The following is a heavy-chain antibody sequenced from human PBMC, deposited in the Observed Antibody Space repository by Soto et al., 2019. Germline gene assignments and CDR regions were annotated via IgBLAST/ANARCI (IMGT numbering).Heavy chain of an antibody. J-gene: IGHJ4*02. Sequence: EVQLLESGGGLVQPGGSLRLSCTTSGFSFSNYAMSWVRQAPGKGLEWVSAITARADSTYSADSVKGRFTISRDNSQSPLYLQMTGLRAEDTAVYFCAIDRASGWYSGFDYWGQGALVTVSS. CDR2: ITARADST. D-gene: IGHD6-19*01. CDR1: GFSFSNYA. V-gene: IGHV3-23*01. CDR3: AIDRASGWYSGFDY.